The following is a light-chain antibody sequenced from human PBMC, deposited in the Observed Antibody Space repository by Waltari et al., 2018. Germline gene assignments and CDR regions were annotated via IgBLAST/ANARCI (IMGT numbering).Light chain of an antibody. CDR2: WAS. Sequence: DIVMTQFPHSLAVYLGERATINCKSSQSVLYRSNNQNYLAWYQQKPGQPPKQLFYWASTRVSGVPDRFSGSVSGTDFTLTINSLQAEDVAVYYCQQYYNSQYTLGQGTKLEI. CDR1: QSVLYRSNNQNY. CDR3: QQYYNSQYT. J-gene: IGKJ2*01. V-gene: IGKV4-1*01.